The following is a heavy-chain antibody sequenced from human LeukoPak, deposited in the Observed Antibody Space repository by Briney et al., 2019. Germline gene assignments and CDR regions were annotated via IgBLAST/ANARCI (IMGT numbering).Heavy chain of an antibody. D-gene: IGHD3-22*01. Sequence: PSETLSLTCTVSGRPITSNRHYWGWIRQPPGKGLEWIGRISYSGDTHYNPSLKSRVTLSVDTSKSQFSLNLSSLTAADTAVFYCARQPHYYDTSAYSPSHFDSWGLGTLVTVAS. CDR1: GRPITSNRHY. V-gene: IGHV4-39*01. CDR2: ISYSGDT. CDR3: ARQPHYYDTSAYSPSHFDS. J-gene: IGHJ4*02.